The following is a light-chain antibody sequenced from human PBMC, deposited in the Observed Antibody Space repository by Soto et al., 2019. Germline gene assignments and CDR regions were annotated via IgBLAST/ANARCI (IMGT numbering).Light chain of an antibody. CDR1: SSNIGAGYD. V-gene: IGLV1-40*01. J-gene: IGLJ3*02. CDR2: GNS. CDR3: QCYDSNLSALM. Sequence: QSVLTQPPSVSVAPGQRVTISCTWSSSNIGAGYDVHWYQQLPGPAPKVLISGNSDRPSGFPDRFSGSKSGTSASLAITGLQAEDEADDDCQCYDSNLSALMFGGGTKLTVL.